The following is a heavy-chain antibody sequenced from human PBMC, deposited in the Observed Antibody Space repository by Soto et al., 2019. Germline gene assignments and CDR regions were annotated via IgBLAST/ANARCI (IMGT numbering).Heavy chain of an antibody. CDR2: LGAADDP. Sequence: EVQLVESGGGSVQPGESLRLSCAASGFSFRDYDMHWVRQPTGKGLEWVSGLGAADDPYYVASVKGRFSVSRDNAQNSLYLQMNNLRVDDTAVYFCARAYLGRLPRRADYYYAMDVWGRATTVTVSS. V-gene: IGHV3-13*05. J-gene: IGHJ6*02. CDR3: ARAYLGRLPRRADYYYAMDV. CDR1: GFSFRDYD. D-gene: IGHD1-26*01.